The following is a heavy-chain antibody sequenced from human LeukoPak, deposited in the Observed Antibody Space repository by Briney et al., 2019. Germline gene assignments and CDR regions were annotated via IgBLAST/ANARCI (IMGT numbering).Heavy chain of an antibody. D-gene: IGHD6-13*01. CDR1: GYTFTGYY. CDR2: INPNSGDT. CDR3: ARGETEETGTRPDAFDI. Sequence: ASVKVSCKASGYTFTGYYMHWVRQAPGQGLEWMGLINPNSGDTKYAQKFQGRVTMTRDTSISTAYMELTRLRSDDSAVYYCARGETEETGTRPDAFDIWGQGTMVTVSS. V-gene: IGHV1-2*02. J-gene: IGHJ3*02.